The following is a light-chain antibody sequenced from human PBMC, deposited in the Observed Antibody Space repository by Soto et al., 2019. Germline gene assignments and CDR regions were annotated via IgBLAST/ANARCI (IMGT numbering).Light chain of an antibody. CDR2: YDS. V-gene: IGLV3-21*02. Sequence: PASVSVATGPKARITPGGNNIGSKSLHWYQQKPGQASVLVVYYDSDGRSGIPERFSGSNSGKRATLTISRVEAGDEADYYCQVWDSSSYPYVFGSWTKVNVL. J-gene: IGLJ1*01. CDR1: NIGSKS. CDR3: QVWDSSSYPYV.